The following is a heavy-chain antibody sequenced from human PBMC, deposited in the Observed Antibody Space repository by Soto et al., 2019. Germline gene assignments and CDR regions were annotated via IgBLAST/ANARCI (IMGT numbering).Heavy chain of an antibody. V-gene: IGHV1-8*01. Sequence: ASVKVSCKASGYTFTSYDINWVRQATGQGLEWMGWMNPNSGNTGYAQKFQGRVTMTRNTSISTAYMELSSLRSEDTAVYYCARVRLEGEIVVVPAAMATWVVDAFDIWGQGTMVTVSS. CDR3: ARVRLEGEIVVVPAAMATWVVDAFDI. J-gene: IGHJ3*02. CDR2: MNPNSGNT. D-gene: IGHD2-2*01. CDR1: GYTFTSYD.